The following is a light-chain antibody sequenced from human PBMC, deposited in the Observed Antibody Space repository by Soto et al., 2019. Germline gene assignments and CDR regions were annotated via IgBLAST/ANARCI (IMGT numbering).Light chain of an antibody. CDR3: ASWDDNLNGPV. J-gene: IGLJ2*01. V-gene: IGLV2-14*01. CDR1: SSDVGGYNY. Sequence: QSALTQPASVSGSPGQSITISCTGTSSDVGGYNYVSWYQQQSGKAPKLMIHEVSNRPSGVSNRFSGSKSGNTASLTISGLQAEDEADYYCASWDDNLNGPVFGRGTKLTVL. CDR2: EVS.